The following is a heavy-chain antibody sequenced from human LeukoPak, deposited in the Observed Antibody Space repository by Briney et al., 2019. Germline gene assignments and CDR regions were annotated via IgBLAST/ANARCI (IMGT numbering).Heavy chain of an antibody. CDR3: ARRYGVIKAFDY. D-gene: IGHD4-17*01. J-gene: IGHJ4*02. Sequence: PSETLSLTCTVSDGSLSSGNLYWSWIRQPPGKGLEWIGYVNDIGNTTYNPSLESRVTMSIDTSTNQFSLKLTSVTAADTAVYYCARRYGVIKAFDYWGRGILVTVSS. V-gene: IGHV4-61*01. CDR2: VNDIGNT. CDR1: DGSLSSGNLY.